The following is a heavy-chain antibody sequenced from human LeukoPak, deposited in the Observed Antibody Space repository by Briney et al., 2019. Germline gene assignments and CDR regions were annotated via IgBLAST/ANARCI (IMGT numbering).Heavy chain of an antibody. CDR2: IYYSGST. J-gene: IGHJ4*02. V-gene: IGHV4-31*03. CDR1: GGSISSGGYY. CDR3: AREHRVGGSGSYGVDY. D-gene: IGHD3-10*01. Sequence: PSQTLSLTCTVSGGSISSGGYYWSWIRQHPGKGLEWIGYIYYSGSTCYNPSLKSRVTISVDTSKNQFSLKLSSVTAADTAVYYCAREHRVGGSGSYGVDYWGQGTLVTVSS.